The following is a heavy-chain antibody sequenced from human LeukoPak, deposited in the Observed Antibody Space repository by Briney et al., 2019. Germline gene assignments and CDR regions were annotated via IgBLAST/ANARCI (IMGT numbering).Heavy chain of an antibody. CDR2: INPNSGDT. Sequence: ASVKVSCKASGYTFTGYYMHWVRQAPGQGLEWMGWINPNSGDTHYAQKLQGRVTMTTDTSTSTAYMELRSLRSDDTAVYYCARSSLAVAGSVFDYWGQGTLVTVSS. D-gene: IGHD6-19*01. J-gene: IGHJ4*02. CDR3: ARSSLAVAGSVFDY. V-gene: IGHV1-2*02. CDR1: GYTFTGYY.